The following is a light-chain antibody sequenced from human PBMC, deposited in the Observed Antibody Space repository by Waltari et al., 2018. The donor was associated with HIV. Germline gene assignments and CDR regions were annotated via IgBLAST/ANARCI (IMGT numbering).Light chain of an antibody. CDR1: SGSLARNY. J-gene: IGLJ2*01. CDR3: QCNDPTNYVV. CDR2: DDK. V-gene: IGLV6-57*01. Sequence: FMLTQPHSVSESPGKTITISCNRRSGSLARNYVPWYQHRPGTSPTAVAIDDKQGPSGVPDRFSATIDSSSNSAYLTISGLKTEDEADYYCQCNDPTNYVVFGGGTHLTVL.